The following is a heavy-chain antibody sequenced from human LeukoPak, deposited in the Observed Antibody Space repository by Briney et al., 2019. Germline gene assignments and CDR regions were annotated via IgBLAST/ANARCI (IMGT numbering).Heavy chain of an antibody. CDR3: ARDGVVSLVPAAYNCSDP. V-gene: IGHV4-4*07. D-gene: IGHD2-2*01. Sequence: KPSETLSLTCTVSGGSISSYYWSWIRQPAGKGLEWSGRIYTSGSTNYNPSLKSRVTMSVDTSKNQFSLKLSSVTAADTAVYYFARDGVVSLVPAAYNCSDPWGQGTLVTVSS. J-gene: IGHJ5*02. CDR1: GGSISSYY. CDR2: IYTSGST.